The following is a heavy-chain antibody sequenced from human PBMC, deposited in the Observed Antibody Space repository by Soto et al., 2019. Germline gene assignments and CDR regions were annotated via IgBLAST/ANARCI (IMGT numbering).Heavy chain of an antibody. D-gene: IGHD3-16*01. Sequence: SETLSLTCTVSGGSISSGDYYWSWIRQPPGKGLEWIGYIYYSGSTYYNPSLKSRVTISVDTSKNQFSLKLSSVTAADTAVYYCASFTPTSDYYYGMDVWGQGTTVTVSS. V-gene: IGHV4-30-4*01. CDR1: GGSISSGDYY. CDR3: ASFTPTSDYYYGMDV. CDR2: IYYSGST. J-gene: IGHJ6*02.